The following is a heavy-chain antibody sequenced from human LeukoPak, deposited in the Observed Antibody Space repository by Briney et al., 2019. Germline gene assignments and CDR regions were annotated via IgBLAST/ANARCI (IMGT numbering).Heavy chain of an antibody. Sequence: ASVKVSCKASGYSLTNCHMHWVRQAPGQGLEWMGIINPSGGSTSYAQKFQGRVTMTRDTSTSTVYMGLSSLRSEDTAVYYCARDNTVVGPFDYWGQGTLVTVSS. CDR2: INPSGGST. CDR3: ARDNTVVGPFDY. CDR1: GYSLTNCH. V-gene: IGHV1-46*01. D-gene: IGHD4-11*01. J-gene: IGHJ4*02.